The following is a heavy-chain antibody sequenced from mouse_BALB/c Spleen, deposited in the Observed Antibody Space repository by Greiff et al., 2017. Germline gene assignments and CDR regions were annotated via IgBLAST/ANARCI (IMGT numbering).Heavy chain of an antibody. J-gene: IGHJ1*01. D-gene: IGHD2-10*02. Sequence: VQLQQSGAELVKPGASVKLSCTASGFNIKDTYMHWVKQRPEQGLEWIGRIDPANGNTKYDPKFQGKATITADTSSNTAYLQLSSLTSEDTAVYYSAREVYGNYEGIWYFDVWGAGTTVTVSS. CDR1: GFNIKDTY. CDR2: IDPANGNT. CDR3: AREVYGNYEGIWYFDV. V-gene: IGHV14-3*02.